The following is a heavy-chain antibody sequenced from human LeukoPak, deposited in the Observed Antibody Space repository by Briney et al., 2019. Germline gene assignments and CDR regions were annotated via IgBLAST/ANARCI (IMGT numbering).Heavy chain of an antibody. Sequence: PGRSLRLSCAASGFTFDDYAMPWVRQAPGKGLEWVSGISWNSGSIGYADSVKGRFTISRDNAKNSLYLQMNSLRAEDTALYYCAKEKGGKQQLVFYYGMDVWGQGTTVTVSS. V-gene: IGHV3-9*01. D-gene: IGHD6-13*01. CDR2: ISWNSGSI. CDR1: GFTFDDYA. J-gene: IGHJ6*02. CDR3: AKEKGGKQQLVFYYGMDV.